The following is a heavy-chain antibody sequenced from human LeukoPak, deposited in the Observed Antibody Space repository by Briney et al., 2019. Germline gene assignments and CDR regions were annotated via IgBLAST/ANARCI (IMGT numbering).Heavy chain of an antibody. J-gene: IGHJ4*02. V-gene: IGHV1-18*01. CDR1: GYTFTSYG. CDR3: ASYSSSWSTAYFDY. D-gene: IGHD6-13*01. CDR2: ISAYNGNT. Sequence: ASVKVSCKASGYTFTSYGISWVRQAPGQGLEWMGWISAYNGNTNYAQKLQGRVTMTTDTSTSTAYMELRSLRSDDTAVYYCASYSSSWSTAYFDYWGQGTLVTVSS.